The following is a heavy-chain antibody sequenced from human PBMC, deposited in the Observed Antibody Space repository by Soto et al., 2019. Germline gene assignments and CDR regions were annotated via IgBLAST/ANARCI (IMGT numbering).Heavy chain of an antibody. J-gene: IGHJ6*03. CDR3: VRGAKGGYYVDV. D-gene: IGHD6-13*01. CDR1: GFPFSSYW. Sequence: EVQLVESGGGSVQPGESLRLSCAASGFPFSSYWIHWVRQAPGKGLVWVSRIKYDGTITNYADSLKGRLTISRDNAGNTVYLQMNSLRVEDTAVYYCVRGAKGGYYVDVWGKGTTVTVS. V-gene: IGHV3-74*01. CDR2: IKYDGTIT.